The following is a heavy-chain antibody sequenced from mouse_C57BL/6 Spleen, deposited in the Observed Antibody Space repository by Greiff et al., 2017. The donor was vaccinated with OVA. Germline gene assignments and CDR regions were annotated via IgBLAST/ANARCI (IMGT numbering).Heavy chain of an antibody. Sequence: QVQLQQPGAELVMPGASVKLSCKASGYTFTSYWMHWVKQRPGQGLEWIGEIDPSDSYTNYNQKFKGKSTLTVDNSSSTASMQLSSLTSEDSAVYYWAREGAAQARGAYGGQGTRVTVSA. CDR2: IDPSDSYT. V-gene: IGHV1-69*01. CDR3: AREGAAQARGAY. CDR1: GYTFTSYW. J-gene: IGHJ3*01. D-gene: IGHD3-2*02.